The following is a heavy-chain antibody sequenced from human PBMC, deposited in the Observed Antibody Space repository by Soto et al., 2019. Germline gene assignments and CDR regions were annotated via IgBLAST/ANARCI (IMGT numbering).Heavy chain of an antibody. V-gene: IGHV3-15*07. J-gene: IGHJ6*02. Sequence: LRLSCAASGFTFSNAWMNWVRQAPGKGLEWVGRIKSKTDGGTTDYAAPVKGRFTISRDDSKNTLYLQMNSLKTEDTAVYYCTTDLDYYYYYGMDVWGQGTTVTVSS. CDR3: TTDLDYYYYYGMDV. CDR1: GFTFSNAW. CDR2: IKSKTDGGTT.